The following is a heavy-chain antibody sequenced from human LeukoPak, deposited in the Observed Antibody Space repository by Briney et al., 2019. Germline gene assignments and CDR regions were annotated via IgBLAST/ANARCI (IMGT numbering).Heavy chain of an antibody. CDR2: INPNSGGT. V-gene: IGHV1-2*02. CDR3: ARDRQWLAGRWFDP. CDR1: GYTFTDYY. D-gene: IGHD6-19*01. J-gene: IGHJ5*02. Sequence: ASVKVSCKASGYTFTDYYLHWVRQAPGQGLEWMGCINPNSGGTDYAQKLQGRVTMTTDTSTSTAYMELRSLRSDDTAVYYCARDRQWLAGRWFDPWGQGTLVTVSS.